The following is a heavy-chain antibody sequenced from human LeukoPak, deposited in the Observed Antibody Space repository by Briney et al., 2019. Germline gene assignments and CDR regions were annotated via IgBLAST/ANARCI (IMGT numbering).Heavy chain of an antibody. D-gene: IGHD2-21*02. Sequence: SETLSLTCTVSGGSISSYYWSWIRQPPGKGLEWIGYIYYSGSTNYNPSLKSRVTISVDTSKNQFSLKLSSVTAADTAVYYCARVPYCGGDCYDYYYMDVWGKGTTVTISS. CDR3: ARVPYCGGDCYDYYYMDV. CDR2: IYYSGST. V-gene: IGHV4-59*01. CDR1: GGSISSYY. J-gene: IGHJ6*03.